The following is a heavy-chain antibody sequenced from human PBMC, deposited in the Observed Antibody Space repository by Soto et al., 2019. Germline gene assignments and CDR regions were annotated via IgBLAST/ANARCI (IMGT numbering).Heavy chain of an antibody. CDR1: GDSTSGYY. CDR3: ARSGYSSAWYTAFDS. D-gene: IGHD6-19*01. CDR2: IYASGST. V-gene: IGHV4-4*07. J-gene: IGHJ4*02. Sequence: PSETLSLTCTVSGDSTSGYYWNWIRQPAGKGLEWIGRIYASGSTISNRSLRSRVALSVDTSKNQFSLNLNSVTAADTAMYYCARSGYSSAWYTAFDSWSQGILVTVSS.